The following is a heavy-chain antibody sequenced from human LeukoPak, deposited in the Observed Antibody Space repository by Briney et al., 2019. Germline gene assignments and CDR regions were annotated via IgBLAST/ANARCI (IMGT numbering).Heavy chain of an antibody. D-gene: IGHD3-10*01. CDR3: ARYLYDAGPFAL. CDR2: IHDSGDT. J-gene: IGHJ4*01. Sequence: SETLSLTCSVSGGSIGSYYWGWVRRSPGEGLEWIGFIHDSGDTNSNPSLKSRVTTSLDTSKNKFSLNLTSVTAADTAVYYCARYLYDAGPFALWGRGKLVTVSS. V-gene: IGHV4-59*08. CDR1: GGSIGSYY.